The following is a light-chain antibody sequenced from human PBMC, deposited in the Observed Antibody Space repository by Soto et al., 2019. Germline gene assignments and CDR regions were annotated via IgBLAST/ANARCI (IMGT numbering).Light chain of an antibody. CDR1: SSNIGNNY. CDR2: DNN. CDR3: GTWDSSLSAVV. V-gene: IGLV1-51*01. J-gene: IGLJ2*01. Sequence: QSVLTQPPSVSAAPGQKVTISCSGSSSNIGNNYVSWYQQLPGTAPKLLIYDNNKRPSGIPDRFSGSKSGTSATLGITGLQTGDEVDNYCGTWDSSLSAVVFGGGTKLTVL.